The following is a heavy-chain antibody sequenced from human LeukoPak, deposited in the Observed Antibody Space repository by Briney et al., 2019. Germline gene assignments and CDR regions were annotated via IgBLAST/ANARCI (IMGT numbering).Heavy chain of an antibody. CDR2: INPSGGST. V-gene: IGHV1-46*01. D-gene: IGHD4-17*01. Sequence: ASVKVSCKASGYTFTSYYMHWVRQAPGQGLEWMGIINPSGGSTSYAQKFQGRVTMTRDTSTSTVYMELSSLRSEDTAVYYCARDWQDDCGDHSPGGYWGQGTLVTVSS. CDR1: GYTFTSYY. J-gene: IGHJ4*02. CDR3: ARDWQDDCGDHSPGGY.